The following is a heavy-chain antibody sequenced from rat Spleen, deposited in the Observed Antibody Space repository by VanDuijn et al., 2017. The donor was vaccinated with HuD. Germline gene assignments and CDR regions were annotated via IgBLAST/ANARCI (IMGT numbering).Heavy chain of an antibody. CDR3: TRWGGYGGYEGYFDY. CDR2: IWGDGST. CDR1: GFSLTSNS. Sequence: QVQLKESGPGLVQPSQTLSLTCTVSGFSLTSNSVPWVRQPPGKGLEWMGGIWGDGSTDYNSAIKSRLGITRDNSKSQVFLKMNSLKTDETDIYCCTRWGGYGGYEGYFDYWGQGVMVTVSS. J-gene: IGHJ2*01. V-gene: IGHV2-1*01. D-gene: IGHD1-11*01.